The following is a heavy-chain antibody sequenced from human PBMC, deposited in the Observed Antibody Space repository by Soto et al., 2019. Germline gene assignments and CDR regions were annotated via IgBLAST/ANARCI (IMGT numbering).Heavy chain of an antibody. CDR2: ISYDGSNK. Sequence: PGGSLRLSCAASGFTFSSYAMHWVRQAPGKGLEWVAVISYDGSNKYYADSVKGRFTISRDNSKNTLYLQMNSLRAEDTAVYYCARETLNDAAWVLSSGYGPGMDVWGQGTTVTVSS. V-gene: IGHV3-30-3*01. CDR1: GFTFSSYA. CDR3: ARETLNDAAWVLSSGYGPGMDV. D-gene: IGHD3-22*01. J-gene: IGHJ6*02.